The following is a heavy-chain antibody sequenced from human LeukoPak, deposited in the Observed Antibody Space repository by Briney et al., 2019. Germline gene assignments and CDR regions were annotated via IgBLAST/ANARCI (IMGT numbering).Heavy chain of an antibody. J-gene: IGHJ4*02. Sequence: SETLSLTCAVYGGSFSGYYWSWIRQPPGKGLEWIGEINHSGSTNYNPSLKSRVTISVDTSKNQFSLKLSSVTAADTAVYYCARALPHYYDSSGYYYFDYWGQGTLVTVSS. CDR3: ARALPHYYDSSGYYYFDY. CDR1: GGSFSGYY. V-gene: IGHV4-34*01. D-gene: IGHD3-22*01. CDR2: INHSGST.